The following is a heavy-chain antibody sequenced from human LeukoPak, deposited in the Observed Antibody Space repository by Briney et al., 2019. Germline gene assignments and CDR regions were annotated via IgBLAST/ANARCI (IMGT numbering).Heavy chain of an antibody. J-gene: IGHJ4*02. V-gene: IGHV3-7*01. D-gene: IGHD4-11*01. CDR1: GSTFTTYW. CDR2: IKQDGSET. Sequence: GGSLRLSCAASGSTFTTYWMSWVRQAPGKGLEWVANIKQDGSETFYVDSVKGRFTISRDNSKNTLYVQMNSLRAEDTAVYYCAREVYYSNLYYFDYWGQGTLVTVSS. CDR3: AREVYYSNLYYFDY.